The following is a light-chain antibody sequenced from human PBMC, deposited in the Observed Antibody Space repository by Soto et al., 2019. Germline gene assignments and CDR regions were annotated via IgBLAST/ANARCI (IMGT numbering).Light chain of an antibody. CDR2: RNS. V-gene: IGLV1-47*01. J-gene: IGLJ2*01. CDR3: AAWDDCLSGVV. Sequence: QSVLTQPPSASGTPGQRVTISCSGSSSNIGSNYVYWYQQLPGTVPQLLIYRNSERPSGVPDRFSGSKSGTSASLAISGLRSEDEAEYYCAAWDDCLSGVVFGGGTKLTVL. CDR1: SSNIGSNY.